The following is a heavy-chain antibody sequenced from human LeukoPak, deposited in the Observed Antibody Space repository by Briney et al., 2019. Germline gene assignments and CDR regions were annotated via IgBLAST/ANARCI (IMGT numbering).Heavy chain of an antibody. V-gene: IGHV3-64*04. CDR2: INGDGRTA. D-gene: IGHD5-24*01. J-gene: IGHJ4*02. Sequence: PGGSLRLSCSASGFIFSTYTMYWVRQAPGKGLENLSVINGDGRTAYYADSVKGRFTISRDNSKNTLYLQMNSLRAEDTAVYYCARGPVEMATIEPQSAHTLYWGQGTLVTVSS. CDR1: GFIFSTYT. CDR3: ARGPVEMATIEPQSAHTLY.